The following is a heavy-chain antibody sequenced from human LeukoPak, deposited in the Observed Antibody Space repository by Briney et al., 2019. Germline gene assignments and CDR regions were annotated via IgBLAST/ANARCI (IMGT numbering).Heavy chain of an antibody. V-gene: IGHV3-49*04. Sequence: GGSLSLSCTGSRFIFGEYSVSWVRQAPGKGLEWVAFMRGKTYGWTTVHDASVKGRFTISRDDSKSIAYLQMNSLKTEDTAVYYCTRMSGYYDFWSGQPRATRFDYWGQGTLVTVSS. D-gene: IGHD3-3*01. CDR1: RFIFGEYS. CDR2: MRGKTYGWTT. J-gene: IGHJ4*02. CDR3: TRMSGYYDFWSGQPRATRFDY.